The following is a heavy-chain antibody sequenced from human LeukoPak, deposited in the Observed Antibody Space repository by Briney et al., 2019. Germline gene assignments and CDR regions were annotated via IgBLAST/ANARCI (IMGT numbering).Heavy chain of an antibody. D-gene: IGHD3-22*01. Sequence: GGSLRLSCAASGFTFDDYAMHWVRQAPGKGLEWVSGICWNSGSIGYADSVKGRFTISSDNAKNSLYLQMNSLRAEDTALYYCAKGNRYDSSGYFLYDAFDMWGQGTMVTVSS. CDR1: GFTFDDYA. CDR3: AKGNRYDSSGYFLYDAFDM. J-gene: IGHJ3*02. V-gene: IGHV3-9*01. CDR2: ICWNSGSI.